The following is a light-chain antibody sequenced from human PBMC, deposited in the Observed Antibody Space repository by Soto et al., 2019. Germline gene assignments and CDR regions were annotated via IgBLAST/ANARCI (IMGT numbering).Light chain of an antibody. CDR1: SSDVGGYNY. CDR2: EVT. V-gene: IGLV2-14*01. Sequence: QSALTQPASVSGSPGQSITISCTGTSSDVGGYNYVSWYQQHPGRAPKLMIYEVTNRPSGVSNRFSGSKSGNTASLTISGLQAEDEADYYCSSYTSSTPYVGFGGGTKLTVL. CDR3: SSYTSSTPYVG. J-gene: IGLJ2*01.